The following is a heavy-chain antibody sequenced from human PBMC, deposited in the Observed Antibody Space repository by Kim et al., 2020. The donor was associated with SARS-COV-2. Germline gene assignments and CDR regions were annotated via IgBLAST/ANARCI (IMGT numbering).Heavy chain of an antibody. D-gene: IGHD3-3*01. J-gene: IGHJ4*02. Sequence: SETLSLTCAVYGGSFSGYYWSWIRQPPGKGLEWIGEINHSGSTNYNPSLKSRVTISVDTSKNQFSLKLSSVTAADTAVYYCARGRILDYWGQGTLVTVSS. CDR1: GGSFSGYY. CDR2: INHSGST. CDR3: ARGRILDY. V-gene: IGHV4-34*01.